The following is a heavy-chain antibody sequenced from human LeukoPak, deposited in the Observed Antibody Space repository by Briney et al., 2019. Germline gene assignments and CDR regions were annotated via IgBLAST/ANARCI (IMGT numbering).Heavy chain of an antibody. CDR1: GYTFTGYY. CDR2: INPNSGGT. J-gene: IGHJ4*02. V-gene: IGHV1-2*02. CDR3: AKSGSYSPLDVDY. Sequence: GASVKVSCKASGYTFTGYYMHWVRQAPGQGLEWMGWINPNSGGTNHAQKFQGRVTMTRDTSISTAYMELSRLRSDDTAVYYCAKSGSYSPLDVDYWGQGTLVTVSS. D-gene: IGHD1-26*01.